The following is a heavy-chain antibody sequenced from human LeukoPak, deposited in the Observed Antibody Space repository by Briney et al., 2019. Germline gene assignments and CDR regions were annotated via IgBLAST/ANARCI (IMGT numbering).Heavy chain of an antibody. J-gene: IGHJ6*03. Sequence: GGSLRLSCAASGFTFSSYAMSWVRQAPGKGLEWVSAISGSGGSTYYADSVKGRFTISRDNSKNTLYLQMNSLRAEDTAVYYCAKDGPKDIVVVPAAIGPYYYYYMDVWGKGTTVTVSS. V-gene: IGHV3-23*01. CDR3: AKDGPKDIVVVPAAIGPYYYYYMDV. D-gene: IGHD2-2*02. CDR1: GFTFSSYA. CDR2: ISGSGGST.